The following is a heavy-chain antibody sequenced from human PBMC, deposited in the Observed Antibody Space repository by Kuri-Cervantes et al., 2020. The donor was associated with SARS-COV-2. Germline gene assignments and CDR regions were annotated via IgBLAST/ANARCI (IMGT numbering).Heavy chain of an antibody. CDR1: GGSVSSGSYY. CDR3: ARDAERAGDFWSGYKNWFDP. Sequence: SETLSLTCTVSGGSVSSGSYYWSWIRQPPGKGLEWIGYIYYSGSTNYDPSLKSRVTISVDTSKNQFSLKLSSVTAADTAVYYCARDAERAGDFWSGYKNWFDPWGQGTLVTVSS. J-gene: IGHJ5*02. CDR2: IYYSGST. D-gene: IGHD3-3*01. V-gene: IGHV4-61*01.